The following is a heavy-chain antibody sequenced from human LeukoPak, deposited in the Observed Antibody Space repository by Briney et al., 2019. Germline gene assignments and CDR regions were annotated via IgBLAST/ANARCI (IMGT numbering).Heavy chain of an antibody. CDR1: GFALTNYG. D-gene: IGHD5/OR15-5a*01. CDR3: ARDVFSLGDS. Sequence: GGSLRLSCAASGFALTNYGMHWVRQAPGKGLIWVSHINHDGSLRNYADSVQGRFTVSRDIAKNTLYLHMNSLGADDTATYYCARDVFSLGDSWGQGTLVTVSS. V-gene: IGHV3-74*01. CDR2: INHDGSLR. J-gene: IGHJ4*02.